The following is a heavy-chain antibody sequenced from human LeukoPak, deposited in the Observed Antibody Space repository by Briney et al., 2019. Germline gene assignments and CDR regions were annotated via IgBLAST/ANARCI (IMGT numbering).Heavy chain of an antibody. CDR1: GYTFTSYD. CDR2: MNPNSGNT. CDR3: ARDPYSSRGY. Sequence: ASVKVSCKASGYTFTSYDINWVRQATGQGLEWMGWMNPNSGNTGYAQEFQGRVTMTRNTSISTAYMELSSLRSEDTAVYYCARDPYSSRGYWGQGTLVTVSS. V-gene: IGHV1-8*01. D-gene: IGHD6-13*01. J-gene: IGHJ4*02.